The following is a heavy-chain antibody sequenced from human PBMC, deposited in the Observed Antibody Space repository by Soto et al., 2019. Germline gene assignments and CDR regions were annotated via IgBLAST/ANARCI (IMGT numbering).Heavy chain of an antibody. CDR1: GGSISSFD. J-gene: IGHJ4*02. CDR2: ISYSGST. D-gene: IGHD3-22*01. V-gene: IGHV4-59*08. Sequence: QVQLQESGPGLVKPSETLSLTCTVSGGSISSFDWNWIRQSPGKGLEWIGYISYSGSTNYNPSLKSRVTISVDTSKNQFSLKLSSVTAADTAVYYCARQDTSGYAFDYWGQGTLLTVSS. CDR3: ARQDTSGYAFDY.